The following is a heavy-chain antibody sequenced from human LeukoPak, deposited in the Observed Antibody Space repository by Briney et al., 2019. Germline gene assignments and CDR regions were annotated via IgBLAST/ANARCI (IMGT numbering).Heavy chain of an antibody. V-gene: IGHV3-23*01. CDR3: AKDKEDYGDYGDFDY. J-gene: IGHJ4*02. D-gene: IGHD4-17*01. CDR2: ISGSGGST. CDR1: GFTFSSYA. Sequence: GGSLRLSCAASGFTFSSYAMSWVRHAPGKGLEWVSAISGSGGSTYYADSVKGRFTISRDNSKNTLYLQMNSLRAEDTAVYYCAKDKEDYGDYGDFDYWGQGTLVTVSS.